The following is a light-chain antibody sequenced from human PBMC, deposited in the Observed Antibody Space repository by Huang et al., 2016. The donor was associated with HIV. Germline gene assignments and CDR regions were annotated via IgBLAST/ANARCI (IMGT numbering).Light chain of an antibody. CDR3: QQSYNALRT. CDR2: AAS. J-gene: IGKJ1*01. CDR1: QTISSS. Sequence: DIQMTQSPSSLSASVGDRVTITCRASQTISSSLNWYQQKPGKAPKVLIYAASSSQSGVPSRFIGGGSGTDFTLTISNLQPEDFAIYYCQQSYNALRTFGQGTRVEI. V-gene: IGKV1-39*01.